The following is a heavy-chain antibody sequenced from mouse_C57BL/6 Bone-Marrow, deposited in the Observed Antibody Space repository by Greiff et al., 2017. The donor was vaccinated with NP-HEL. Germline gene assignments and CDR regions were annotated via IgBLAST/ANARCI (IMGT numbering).Heavy chain of an antibody. CDR3: ASPYDYDVAWFAY. Sequence: EVKLMESGGDLVKPGGSLKLSCAASGFTFSSYGMSWVRQTPDQRLEWVATISSGGSYTYYPDRVKGRFTISRDNAKNTLYLQMSSLKSEDTAMYYCASPYDYDVAWFAYWGQGTLVTVSA. CDR1: GFTFSSYG. D-gene: IGHD2-4*01. CDR2: ISSGGSYT. V-gene: IGHV5-6*01. J-gene: IGHJ3*01.